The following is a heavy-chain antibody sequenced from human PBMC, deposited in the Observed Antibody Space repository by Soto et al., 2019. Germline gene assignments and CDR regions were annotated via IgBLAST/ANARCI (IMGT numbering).Heavy chain of an antibody. CDR1: GGSFSGYY. Sequence: QVQLRQWGAGLLKPSETLSLTCAVYGGSFSGYYWSWIRQPPGKGLEWIGEINHSGSTNYNPSLKSRVTISVDTSKNQFSLKLSSVTAADTAVYYCARGPNSRFDYWGQGTLVTVSS. V-gene: IGHV4-34*01. D-gene: IGHD1-26*01. J-gene: IGHJ4*02. CDR3: ARGPNSRFDY. CDR2: INHSGST.